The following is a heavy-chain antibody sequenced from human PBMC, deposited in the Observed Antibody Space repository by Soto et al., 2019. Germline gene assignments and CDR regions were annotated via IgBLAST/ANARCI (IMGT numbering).Heavy chain of an antibody. Sequence: SETLSLTCTVSGGSISDYYWTWIRQPPGKGLEWIGYIYYSGSTNYNPSLKSRVTISVDTSKNQFSLKLSSVTAADTAVYYCAGGIVAAGTRFFGYWGQGTLVTVSS. CDR2: IYYSGST. J-gene: IGHJ4*02. CDR1: GGSISDYY. CDR3: AGGIVAAGTRFFGY. D-gene: IGHD6-13*01. V-gene: IGHV4-59*01.